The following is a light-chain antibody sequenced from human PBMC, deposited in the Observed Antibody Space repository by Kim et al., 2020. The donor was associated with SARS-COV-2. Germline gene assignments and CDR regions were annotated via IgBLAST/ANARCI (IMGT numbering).Light chain of an antibody. V-gene: IGKV1-39*01. CDR3: QQSYSTPYT. J-gene: IGKJ2*01. CDR1: QTIIIY. CDR2: AAS. Sequence: SASVGDRVTITCRASQTIIIYLNWYQQKPGKAPKLLIHAASSLQSGVPSRFSGSGSGTDFALTISSLQREDFATYYCQQSYSTPYTFGQGTKLEI.